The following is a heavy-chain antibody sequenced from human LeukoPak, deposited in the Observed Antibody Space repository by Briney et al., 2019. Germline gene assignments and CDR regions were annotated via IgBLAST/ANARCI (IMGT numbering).Heavy chain of an antibody. J-gene: IGHJ4*02. CDR2: ISSSSTYI. Sequence: GGSLRLSCAASGFTFSSYAMSWVRQAPGKGLEWVSSISSSSTYIYYADSVQGRFTISRDNAKNAVYLQMNSLRTEDTALYYCARECSGGNCYSLDYWGQGTLVTVSS. CDR1: GFTFSSYA. CDR3: ARECSGGNCYSLDY. D-gene: IGHD2-15*01. V-gene: IGHV3-21*01.